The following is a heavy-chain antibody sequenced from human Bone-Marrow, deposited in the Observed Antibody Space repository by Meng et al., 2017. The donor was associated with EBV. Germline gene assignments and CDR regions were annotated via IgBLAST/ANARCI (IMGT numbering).Heavy chain of an antibody. CDR2: LIPMSDAP. J-gene: IGHJ4*02. Sequence: QVQLVHVGAEVERPGSSVKVSFKSSVGAFSSGAVRWVRQAPGQGLEWMGGLIPMSDAPYYAQKFQDRVTITADESTSTHYMDLSSLRSEDTAMYYCASESGRGFTPDYWGQGTLVTVSS. CDR3: ASESGRGFTPDY. V-gene: IGHV1-69*01. CDR1: VGAFSSGA. D-gene: IGHD3-10*01.